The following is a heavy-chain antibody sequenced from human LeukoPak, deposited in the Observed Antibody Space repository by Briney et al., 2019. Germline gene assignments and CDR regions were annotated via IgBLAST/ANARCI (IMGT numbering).Heavy chain of an antibody. V-gene: IGHV4-59*01. Sequence: SETLSLTCTVSGGSISSYYWSWIRQPPGKGLEWIGYIYYSGSTNYTPSLKSRVTISVDTSKNQFSLKLSSVTAADTAVYYCARSPRDGYHDSFDVWGRGTMLTVSS. CDR1: GGSISSYY. CDR3: ARSPRDGYHDSFDV. D-gene: IGHD5-24*01. CDR2: IYYSGST. J-gene: IGHJ3*01.